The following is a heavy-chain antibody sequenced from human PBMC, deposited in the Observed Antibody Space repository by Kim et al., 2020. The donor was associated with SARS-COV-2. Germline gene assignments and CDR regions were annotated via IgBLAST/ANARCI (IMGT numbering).Heavy chain of an antibody. CDR2: IKQDGSDK. J-gene: IGHJ4*02. CDR1: GFTFSNYW. V-gene: IGHV3-7*01. CDR3: AREQEAGNTGIFEY. Sequence: GGSLRLSCAASGFTFSNYWMSWVRQAPGKGLEWVANIKQDGSDKNYADSVKGRFSISRDNAKNTMSLQMNSVRAEDTAVYYCAREQEAGNTGIFEYWGQG. D-gene: IGHD6-19*01.